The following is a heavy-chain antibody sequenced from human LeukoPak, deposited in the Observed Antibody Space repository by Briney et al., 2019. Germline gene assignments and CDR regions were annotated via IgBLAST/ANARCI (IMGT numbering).Heavy chain of an antibody. J-gene: IGHJ6*04. Sequence: GGSLRLSCAASRFTFSSYSMNWARQAPGKGLEWVSSISSSSSYIYYADSVKGRFTISRDNAKNSLYLQMNSLRAEDTAVYYCARDRNYGSGSYSLYYYYGMDVWGKGTTVTVSS. D-gene: IGHD3-10*01. CDR2: ISSSSSYI. CDR3: ARDRNYGSGSYSLYYYYGMDV. CDR1: RFTFSSYS. V-gene: IGHV3-21*01.